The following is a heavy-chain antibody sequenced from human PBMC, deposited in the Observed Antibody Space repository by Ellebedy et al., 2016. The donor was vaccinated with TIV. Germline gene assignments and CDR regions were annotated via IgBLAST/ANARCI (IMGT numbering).Heavy chain of an antibody. CDR2: IDPGYSYT. D-gene: IGHD1-26*01. Sequence: GESLKISCTGSGYSFTSYWITWVRQKSGKGLESMGRIDPGYSYTSYSPSFQGHVTISADKSSSNAYLQWSSLKASDTALYYCARFSGSFGGFDYWGQGTLVTVSS. J-gene: IGHJ4*02. V-gene: IGHV5-10-1*01. CDR1: GYSFTSYW. CDR3: ARFSGSFGGFDY.